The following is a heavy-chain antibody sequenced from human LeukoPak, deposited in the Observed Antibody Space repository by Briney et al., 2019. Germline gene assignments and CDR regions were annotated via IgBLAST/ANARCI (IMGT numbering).Heavy chain of an antibody. CDR1: GFTFSSYG. J-gene: IGHJ4*02. V-gene: IGHV3-33*08. CDR2: IWYDGSNK. Sequence: GGSLRLSCAASGFTFSSYGMHWVRQAPGKGLEWVAVIWYDGSNKYYADSVKGRFTISRDNSKNTLYPQMDSLRAEDTAVYYCARGELRFLESTAREIDYWGQGTLVTVSS. CDR3: ARGELRFLESTAREIDY. D-gene: IGHD3-3*01.